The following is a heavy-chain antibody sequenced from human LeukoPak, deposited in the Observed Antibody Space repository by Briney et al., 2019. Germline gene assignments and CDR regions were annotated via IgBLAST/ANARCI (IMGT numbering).Heavy chain of an antibody. D-gene: IGHD4-11*01. CDR1: GYTFTSYG. Sequence: PGASVKVSCKASGYTFTSYGISWVRQAPGQGLEWMGWISDYNGNTNYAQKLQGRVTMTTDTSTGTAYMELRSLRSDDTAVYYCARDLYRDSLPVSWFDPWGQGTLVTVSS. J-gene: IGHJ5*02. CDR2: ISDYNGNT. V-gene: IGHV1-18*01. CDR3: ARDLYRDSLPVSWFDP.